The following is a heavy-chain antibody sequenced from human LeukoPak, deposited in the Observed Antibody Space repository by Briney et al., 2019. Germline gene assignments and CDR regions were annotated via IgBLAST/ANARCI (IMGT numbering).Heavy chain of an antibody. CDR1: GFTFSNAW. V-gene: IGHV3-15*01. Sequence: GGSLRLSCAAPGFTFSNAWMSWVRQAPGKGLEWVGRIKSKTDGGTTDYAAPVKGRFTISRDDSKNTLYLQMNSLKTEDTAVYYCTTDAPKWLRGSYYYYYYGMDVWGQGTTVTVSS. D-gene: IGHD6-19*01. CDR3: TTDAPKWLRGSYYYYYYGMDV. CDR2: IKSKTDGGTT. J-gene: IGHJ6*02.